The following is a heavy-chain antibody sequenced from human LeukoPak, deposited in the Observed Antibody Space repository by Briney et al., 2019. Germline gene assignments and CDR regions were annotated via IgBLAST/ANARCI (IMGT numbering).Heavy chain of an antibody. CDR1: GYTFTSYD. J-gene: IGHJ6*03. CDR3: AREGYYYGSGSPTRDYYMDV. D-gene: IGHD3-10*01. CDR2: MNPNSGNT. Sequence: ASVKVSCEASGYTFTSYDINWVRQATGQGLEWMGWMNPNSGNTGYAQKFQGRVTMTRNTSISTAYMELSSLRSEDTAVYYCAREGYYYGSGSPTRDYYMDVWGKGTTVTISS. V-gene: IGHV1-8*01.